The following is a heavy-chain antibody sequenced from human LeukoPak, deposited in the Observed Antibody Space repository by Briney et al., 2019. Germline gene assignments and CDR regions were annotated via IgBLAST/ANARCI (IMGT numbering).Heavy chain of an antibody. CDR2: FDPEVGKT. Sequence: HGASVTVSCKVSGYSLTALSMHWVRQAPGKGLEWMGGFDPEVGKTMYAEKLDGRLTVTDDTSTDTAYMQLSSLRLEDTAVYYCATDMVGYCGDVTCYSEAYWGQGTLVTVSS. J-gene: IGHJ4*02. V-gene: IGHV1-24*01. CDR1: GYSLTALS. D-gene: IGHD2-21*01. CDR3: ATDMVGYCGDVTCYSEAY.